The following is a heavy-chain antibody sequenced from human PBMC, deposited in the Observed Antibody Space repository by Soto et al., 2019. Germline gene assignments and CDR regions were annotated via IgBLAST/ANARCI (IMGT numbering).Heavy chain of an antibody. CDR3: ARDEPYYDSSVSV. D-gene: IGHD3-22*01. V-gene: IGHV3-21*01. CDR2: ISSSSSYI. J-gene: IGHJ3*01. Sequence: GGSLRLSCAASGFTFSSYSMNWVRQAPGKGLEWVSSISSSSSYIYYADSVKGRFTISRDNAKNSLYLQMNSLRAEDTAVYYCARDEPYYDSSVSVCGQRPMAPVSS. CDR1: GFTFSSYS.